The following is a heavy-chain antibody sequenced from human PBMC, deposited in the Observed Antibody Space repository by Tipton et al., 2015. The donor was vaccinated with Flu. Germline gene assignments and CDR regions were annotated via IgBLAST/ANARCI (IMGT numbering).Heavy chain of an antibody. CDR2: INYNGGT. CDR1: GGSISTYY. J-gene: IGHJ4*02. D-gene: IGHD3-22*01. V-gene: IGHV4-59*01. CDR3: ARAPYSDYDTSGSSFDY. Sequence: TLSLTCTVSGGSISTYYWSWIRQPPGKGLEWIGFINYNGGTDYNPSLKSRVTIYVDTSKNQFSLRLSSATAADTAVYYCARAPYSDYDTSGSSFDYWGQGTLFTVSS.